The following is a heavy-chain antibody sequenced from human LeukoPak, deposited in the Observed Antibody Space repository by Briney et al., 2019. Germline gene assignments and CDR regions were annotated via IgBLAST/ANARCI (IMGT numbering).Heavy chain of an antibody. Sequence: SETLSLTCTVSGGSISSYYWSWLRQPPGKGLEWIGYIYYSGSTNYNPSLKSRVTISVDTSKNQFSLKLSSVTAADTAVYYCASYGDFGYFDYWGQGTLVTVSS. V-gene: IGHV4-59*01. J-gene: IGHJ4*02. CDR3: ASYGDFGYFDY. D-gene: IGHD4-17*01. CDR1: GGSISSYY. CDR2: IYYSGST.